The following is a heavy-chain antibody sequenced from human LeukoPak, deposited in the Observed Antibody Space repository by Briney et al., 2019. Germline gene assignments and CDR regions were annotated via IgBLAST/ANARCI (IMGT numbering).Heavy chain of an antibody. CDR2: FKRNNGGT. V-gene: IGHV1-2*02. CDR3: ARARGDIVVVPAAIWFDP. D-gene: IGHD2-2*01. Sequence: ASVKVSRKASGYTFTGYYMHWVRQAPGQGLEWMGWFKRNNGGTNYAQKFQGRVTMTRDTSISTAYMELSRLRSDDTAVYHCARARGDIVVVPAAIWFDPWGQGTLVTVSS. J-gene: IGHJ5*02. CDR1: GYTFTGYY.